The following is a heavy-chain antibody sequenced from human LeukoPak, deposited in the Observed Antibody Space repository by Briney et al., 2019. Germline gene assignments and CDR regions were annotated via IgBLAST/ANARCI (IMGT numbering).Heavy chain of an antibody. J-gene: IGHJ3*02. V-gene: IGHV4-31*03. D-gene: IGHD3-3*02. CDR1: GGSISSGGYY. Sequence: PSETLSLTCTVSGGSISSGGYYWSWLRQHPGKGLEWIGYIYYSGSTYYNPSLKSRVTISVDTSKNQFSLKLSSVTAADTAVYYCARGSPRISHAFDIWGQGTMVTVSS. CDR3: ARGSPRISHAFDI. CDR2: IYYSGST.